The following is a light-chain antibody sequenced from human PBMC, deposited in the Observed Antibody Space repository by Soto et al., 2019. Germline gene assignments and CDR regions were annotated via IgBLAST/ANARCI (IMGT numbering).Light chain of an antibody. Sequence: DIQMTQSPSTLSASVGDRVTITCRSSQSISFWLAWYQQKPGQAPKLLIYDASTLYSGGPSRFSGSRSGTEFTLTISSLQPDDFGSYYCQQYNSFAPYSFGQGTKLEI. CDR2: DAS. CDR3: QQYNSFAPYS. V-gene: IGKV1-5*01. J-gene: IGKJ2*03. CDR1: QSISFW.